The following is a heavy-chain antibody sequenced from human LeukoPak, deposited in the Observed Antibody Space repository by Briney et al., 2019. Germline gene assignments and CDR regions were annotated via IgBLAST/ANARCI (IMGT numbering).Heavy chain of an antibody. CDR1: GFTFSNYW. J-gene: IGHJ4*02. CDR2: IKQDGSEK. D-gene: IGHD1-26*01. CDR3: ARDLIVGAHFDY. V-gene: IGHV3-7*01. Sequence: PGGSLKLSCAASGFTFSNYWMTWVRQAPGKGLECVANIKQDGSEKYYVDSVKGRFTISRDNAKNSLYLQMNSLRAEDTAVYYCARDLIVGAHFDYWGQGTLVTVTS.